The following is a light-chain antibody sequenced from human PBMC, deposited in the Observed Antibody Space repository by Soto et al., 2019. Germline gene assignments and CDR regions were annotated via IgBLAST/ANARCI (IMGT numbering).Light chain of an antibody. V-gene: IGKV1-39*01. CDR1: QTISNY. Sequence: DIKMTQSPSSLSASVGDRVTITCRASQTISNYLNWYQKKPGKAPKLLIYAASSLQREVPSRFSGSGSGTDFTLTIGSLRPEDFATYYCQQSYSPPPITFGQGTRLEL. J-gene: IGKJ5*01. CDR3: QQSYSPPPIT. CDR2: AAS.